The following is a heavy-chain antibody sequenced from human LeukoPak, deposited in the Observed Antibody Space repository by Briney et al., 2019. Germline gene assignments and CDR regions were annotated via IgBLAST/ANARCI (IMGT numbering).Heavy chain of an antibody. J-gene: IGHJ4*02. D-gene: IGHD5-24*01. CDR1: GGTFSSYA. V-gene: IGHV1-69*05. CDR3: ASAILDGYNDMYFDY. CDR2: IIPIFGTA. Sequence: SVTVSCKASGGTFSSYAISWVRQAPGQGLEWMGRIIPIFGTAYYAQKFQGRVTITTDESTSTAYMELGSLRSEDTAVYYCASAILDGYNDMYFDYWGQGTLVTVSS.